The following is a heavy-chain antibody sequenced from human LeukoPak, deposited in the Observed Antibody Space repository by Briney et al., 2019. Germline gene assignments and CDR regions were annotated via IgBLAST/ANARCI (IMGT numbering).Heavy chain of an antibody. J-gene: IGHJ4*02. V-gene: IGHV1-2*06. CDR2: INCITGDT. CDR3: AREIAATGAAVDY. D-gene: IGHD6-13*01. Sequence: ASAKVSCKASGYTFTDYYIHWVRQAPRQGLEWMGRINCITGDTRSAQKFQGRVTMTRDTSISTAYMQLSSLRSDDTAVYYCAREIAATGAAVDYWGQGILVTVSS. CDR1: GYTFTDYY.